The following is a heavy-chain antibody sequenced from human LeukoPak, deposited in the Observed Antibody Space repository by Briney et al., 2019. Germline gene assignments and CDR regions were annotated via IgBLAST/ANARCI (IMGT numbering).Heavy chain of an antibody. CDR1: GFMFDDYA. CDR3: VREQFSHTSNYFDN. Sequence: GWSLRISSAASGFMFDDYAMHWVRQVAGRGLEWVSLISGDGVSSFYADSVKGRFTISRDNNNSSLSLQMRRLTTEDTAFYYCVREQFSHTSNYFDNWGQGILVTVSS. D-gene: IGHD5-24*01. CDR2: ISGDGVSS. V-gene: IGHV3-43*02. J-gene: IGHJ4*02.